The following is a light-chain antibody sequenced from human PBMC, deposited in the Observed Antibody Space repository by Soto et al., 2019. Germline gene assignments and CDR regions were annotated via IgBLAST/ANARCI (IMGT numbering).Light chain of an antibody. J-gene: IGKJ3*01. Sequence: DIQMTQSPSSLSASVGDRVTITCRASQSISNYLNWYQQKPGKAPNLLIYAASSLQSGVPSRFSGSGSGTDFTLTISSLQPEDFATYYCQQSYSTPFTFGPGTKVDLK. CDR3: QQSYSTPFT. CDR1: QSISNY. CDR2: AAS. V-gene: IGKV1-39*01.